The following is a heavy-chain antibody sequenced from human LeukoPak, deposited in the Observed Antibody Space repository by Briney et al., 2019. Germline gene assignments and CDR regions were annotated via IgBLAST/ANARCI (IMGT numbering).Heavy chain of an antibody. V-gene: IGHV1-18*01. CDR3: ARVRVITIFGVAMARFGPFDY. J-gene: IGHJ4*02. D-gene: IGHD3-3*01. CDR2: INPYNGNT. CDR1: GYMFTTYA. Sequence: ASVKVSCKASGYMFTTYAITWVRQAPGQGLEWMGWINPYNGNTNYAQKLQGRVTMTTDTSTGTAYMELRSLTSDDTAMFYCARVRVITIFGVAMARFGPFDYWGQGTLVTVPS.